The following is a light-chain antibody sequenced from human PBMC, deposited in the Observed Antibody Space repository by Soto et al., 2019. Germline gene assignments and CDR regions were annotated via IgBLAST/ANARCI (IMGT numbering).Light chain of an antibody. J-gene: IGKJ1*01. CDR2: AAS. V-gene: IGKV1-39*01. CDR1: QTISSW. Sequence: DIQMTQSPSTLSGSVGDRVTITCRASQTISSWLAWYLQKPGKAPKLLIYAASSLQSGVPSRFSGSGSETDFTLTISSLQPEDFATYSCQQSYSATWTFGQGTKVDIK. CDR3: QQSYSATWT.